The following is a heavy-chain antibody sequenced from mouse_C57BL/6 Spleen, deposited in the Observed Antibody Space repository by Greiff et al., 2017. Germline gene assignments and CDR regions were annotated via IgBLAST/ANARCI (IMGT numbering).Heavy chain of an antibody. CDR3: ARRDYSNFFDY. J-gene: IGHJ2*01. CDR2: IDPSDSYT. V-gene: IGHV1-50*01. CDR1: GYTFTSYW. D-gene: IGHD2-5*01. Sequence: QVQLQQSGAELVKPGASVKLSCKASGYTFTSYWMQWVKQRPGQGLEWIGEIDPSDSYTNYNQKFKGKATLTVDTSSSTAYMQLSSLTSEDSAVYYCARRDYSNFFDYLGQGTTLTVSS.